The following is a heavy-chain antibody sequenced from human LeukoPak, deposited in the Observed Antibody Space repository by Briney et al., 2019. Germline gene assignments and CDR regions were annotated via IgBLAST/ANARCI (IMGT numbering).Heavy chain of an antibody. CDR1: GYTFTGYY. V-gene: IGHV1-2*02. CDR3: ARVKRHSGVGPDSGYGYYFDY. Sequence: GASVKVSCKASGYTFTGYYIHWVRQAPGQGLECMGWINPNGGGTNYAQKFQGRVTMTRDTSISTAYMELSRLRSDDTAVYYCARVKRHSGVGPDSGYGYYFDYWGQGTLVTVSS. CDR2: INPNGGGT. D-gene: IGHD1-26*01. J-gene: IGHJ4*02.